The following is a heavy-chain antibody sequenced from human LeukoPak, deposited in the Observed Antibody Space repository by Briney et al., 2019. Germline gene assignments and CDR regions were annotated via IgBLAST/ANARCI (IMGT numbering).Heavy chain of an antibody. J-gene: IGHJ4*02. D-gene: IGHD1-14*01. V-gene: IGHV4-31*03. CDR2: IYDSGTT. CDR3: ARGGDRRGFDY. Sequence: PSETLSLTCTVSGGSISDGGYYWSWIRQHPGKGLEWIGYIYDSGTTYYGPALQSRVTISVDTSDNKFSLKLKSLTAADTAVYYCARGGDRRGFDYWGQGTLVTVSS. CDR1: GGSISDGGYY.